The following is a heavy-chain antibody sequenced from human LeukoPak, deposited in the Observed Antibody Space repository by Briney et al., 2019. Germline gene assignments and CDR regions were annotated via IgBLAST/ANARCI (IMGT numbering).Heavy chain of an antibody. Sequence: GGSLRLSCAASGFTFSSYGMHWVRQAPGEGLEWVAVIWYDGSNKYYADSVKGRFTISRDNSKNTLYLQMNSLRAEDTAVYYCAKFWLGGSYWGQGTLVTVSS. J-gene: IGHJ4*02. D-gene: IGHD3-10*01. CDR1: GFTFSSYG. CDR2: IWYDGSNK. CDR3: AKFWLGGSY. V-gene: IGHV3-33*06.